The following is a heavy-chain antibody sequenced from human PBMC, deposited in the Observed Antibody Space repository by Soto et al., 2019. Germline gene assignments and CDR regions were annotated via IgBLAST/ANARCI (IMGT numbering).Heavy chain of an antibody. CDR3: AKNPYQQLVGGYFDY. J-gene: IGHJ4*02. CDR1: GFTFDDYA. Sequence: EVQLVESGGGLVQPGRSLRLSCAASGFTFDDYAMHWVRQAPGKGLEWVSGISWNSGSIGYADSVKGRFTISRDNAKNSLYLQMNSLRAEDTALYYCAKNPYQQLVGGYFDYWGQGTLVTVSS. V-gene: IGHV3-9*01. D-gene: IGHD6-13*01. CDR2: ISWNSGSI.